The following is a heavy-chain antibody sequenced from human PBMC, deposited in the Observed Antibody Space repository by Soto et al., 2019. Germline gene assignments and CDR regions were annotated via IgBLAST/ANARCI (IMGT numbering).Heavy chain of an antibody. J-gene: IGHJ3*02. D-gene: IGHD4-17*01. V-gene: IGHV1-3*01. CDR2: INAGNGNT. CDR3: ARESEYGDYAHAFDI. CDR1: GYTFTSYA. Sequence: ASVKVSCKASGYTFTSYAMHWVRQAPGQRLEWMGWINAGNGNTKYSQKFQGRVTITRDTSASTAYMELSSLRSEDTAVYYCARESEYGDYAHAFDIWGQGTMVTVSS.